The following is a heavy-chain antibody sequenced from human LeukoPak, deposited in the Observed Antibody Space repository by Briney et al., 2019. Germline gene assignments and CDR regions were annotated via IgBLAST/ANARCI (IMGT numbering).Heavy chain of an antibody. V-gene: IGHV3-30*03. CDR3: ARVFMSYFKDI. J-gene: IGHJ6*04. Sequence: GGSLRLSCVVSGFTFRSFGFHWVRQAPGKGLEWVAFISDDRSDIRYADSVKGRFTISRDNSKNTVFLQMDSLRAEDSATYYCARVFMSYFKDIWGKGTTVTVSS. CDR1: GFTFRSFG. D-gene: IGHD2/OR15-2a*01. CDR2: ISDDRSDI.